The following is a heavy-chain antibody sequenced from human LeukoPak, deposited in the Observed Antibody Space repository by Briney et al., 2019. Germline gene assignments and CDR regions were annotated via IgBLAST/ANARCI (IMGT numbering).Heavy chain of an antibody. D-gene: IGHD5-12*01. Sequence: SETLSLTCTVSGGSISSSSYYWGWIRQPPGKGLEWIGSIYYSGSTYYNPSLKSRVTISVDTSKNQFSLQLSSVTAADTAVYSCAGKYSGYDNDAFDIWGQGTMVTVSS. V-gene: IGHV4-39*01. J-gene: IGHJ3*02. CDR2: IYYSGST. CDR3: AGKYSGYDNDAFDI. CDR1: GGSISSSSYY.